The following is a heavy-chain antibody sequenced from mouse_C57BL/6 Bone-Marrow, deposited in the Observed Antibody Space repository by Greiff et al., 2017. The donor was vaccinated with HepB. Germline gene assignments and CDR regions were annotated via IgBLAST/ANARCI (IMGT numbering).Heavy chain of an antibody. CDR3: ARGGGYLAWFAY. D-gene: IGHD2-2*01. V-gene: IGHV5-4*01. Sequence: EVQWVESGGGLVKPGGSLKLSCAASGFTFSSYAMSWVRQTPEKRLEWVATISDGGSYTYYPDNVKGRFTISRDNAKNNLYLQMSHLKSEDTAMYYCARGGGYLAWFAYWGQGTLVTVSA. J-gene: IGHJ3*01. CDR2: ISDGGSYT. CDR1: GFTFSSYA.